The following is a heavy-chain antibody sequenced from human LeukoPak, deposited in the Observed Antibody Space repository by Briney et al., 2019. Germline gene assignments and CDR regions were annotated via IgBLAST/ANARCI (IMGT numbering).Heavy chain of an antibody. V-gene: IGHV5-51*01. Sequence: GESLKISCKGSGYSFTSYWIGWVRQMPGKGLEWMGIIYPGDSDTRYSPSFQGQVTISADKSISTAYLQWSSLKASDTAMYYCARLAQIYGDYYYYYMDVWGKGTTVTVSS. CDR1: GYSFTSYW. J-gene: IGHJ6*03. CDR3: ARLAQIYGDYYYYYMDV. CDR2: IYPGDSDT. D-gene: IGHD3-3*01.